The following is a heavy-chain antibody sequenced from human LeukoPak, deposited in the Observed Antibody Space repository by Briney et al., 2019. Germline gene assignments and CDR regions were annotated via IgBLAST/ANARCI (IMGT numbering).Heavy chain of an antibody. J-gene: IGHJ6*03. CDR2: ISASGALI. Sequence: GGSLRLSCAVSGFTFDDYDMSWVRQAPGKGLEWVSSISASGALIYYTDSVEGRFTISRDNSKNTVYLQMSSLRAEDAAVYYCAKDLGTYDDDLTGYVHYYFYMDVWGKGTTVTISS. CDR1: GFTFDDYD. V-gene: IGHV3-23*01. D-gene: IGHD3-9*01. CDR3: AKDLGTYDDDLTGYVHYYFYMDV.